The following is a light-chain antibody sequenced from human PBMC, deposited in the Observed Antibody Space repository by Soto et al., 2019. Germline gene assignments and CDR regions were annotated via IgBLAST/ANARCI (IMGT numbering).Light chain of an antibody. Sequence: QSVLTQSPSASASLGASVKLTCTLSSGHSTYAIAWHQQQPEKGPRYLMKVNSDDSHSKGDGIPDRFLGSSSGGERYLTISSLQSEDEADYYCQTWGTGIWVFGGGTKLTVL. CDR2: VNSDDSH. CDR3: QTWGTGIWV. CDR1: SGHSTYA. V-gene: IGLV4-69*01. J-gene: IGLJ3*02.